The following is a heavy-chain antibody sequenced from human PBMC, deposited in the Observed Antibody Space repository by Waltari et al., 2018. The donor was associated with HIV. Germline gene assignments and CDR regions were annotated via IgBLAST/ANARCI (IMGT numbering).Heavy chain of an antibody. CDR3: AKGGSHLTIFEAWFDS. CDR2: SSWNSGIT. Sequence: EVQLVESGGGLVQPGRSLSLSCASSGFPFDGFPTPWVRQSTAKGQGWVSGSSWNSGITDDGESVKGRFTISRDNAKNSLYLQMNSLTVEDTAFYYCAKGGSHLTIFEAWFDSWGQGTLVTVSS. V-gene: IGHV3-9*01. CDR1: GFPFDGFP. J-gene: IGHJ5*01. D-gene: IGHD3-3*01.